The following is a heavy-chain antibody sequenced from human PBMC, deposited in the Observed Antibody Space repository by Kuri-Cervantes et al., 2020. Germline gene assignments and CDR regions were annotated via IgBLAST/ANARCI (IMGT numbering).Heavy chain of an antibody. Sequence: SEPLSLTCTVSGGSISSGDYYWSWIRQPPGKGLEWIGYIYYSGSTYYNPSLKSRVTISVDTSKNQFSLKLSSVTAADTAVYYCAREGYSSGRYRETIDYWGQGTLVTVSS. V-gene: IGHV4-30-4*01. D-gene: IGHD6-19*01. CDR1: GGSISSGDYY. J-gene: IGHJ4*02. CDR2: IYYSGST. CDR3: AREGYSSGRYRETIDY.